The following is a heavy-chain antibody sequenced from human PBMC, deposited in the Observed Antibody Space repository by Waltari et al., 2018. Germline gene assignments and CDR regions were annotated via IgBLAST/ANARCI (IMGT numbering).Heavy chain of an antibody. D-gene: IGHD6-6*01. J-gene: IGHJ4*02. V-gene: IGHV4-39*01. Sequence: QLHLQESGPGLVRPSETLSLTCTVSGGSISRSPLYWGWIRQPPGKGLEWIGSIYYAGSTYYNPSLKSRITMSVATSKNQFSLKLTSVTAADTAVYFCAAVAAQGNFWGQGFLVTVSS. CDR1: GGSISRSPLY. CDR2: IYYAGST. CDR3: AAVAAQGNF.